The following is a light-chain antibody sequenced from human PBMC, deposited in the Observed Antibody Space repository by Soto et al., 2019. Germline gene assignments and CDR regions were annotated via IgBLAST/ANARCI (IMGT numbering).Light chain of an antibody. CDR3: QHHHNLPH. Sequence: DIQMTQSPSSLSASVGDRVTITCRASQSISSYLNWYQQKPGKAPKLLIYDASNLEKGAPSRFSGSGSGTDFTFDISSLQPEDVATYYCQHHHNLPHFGQGTKV. J-gene: IGKJ1*01. V-gene: IGKV1-33*01. CDR1: QSISSY. CDR2: DAS.